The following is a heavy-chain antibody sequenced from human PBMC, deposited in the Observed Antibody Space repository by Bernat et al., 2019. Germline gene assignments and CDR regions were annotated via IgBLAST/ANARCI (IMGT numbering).Heavy chain of an antibody. D-gene: IGHD3-10*01. J-gene: IGHJ3*02. V-gene: IGHV4-59*05. CDR3: ASSYYYGSGSYLDI. Sequence: VQLVETGGGLIQPGGSLRLSCAASGFTVSSNYMSWVRQAPGRGLEWIGSIYYSGSTYYNPSLKSRVTISVDTSKNQFSLKLSSVNAADTDVYYCASSYYYGSGSYLDIWGQGTMVTVSS. CDR1: GFTVSSNY. CDR2: IYYSGST.